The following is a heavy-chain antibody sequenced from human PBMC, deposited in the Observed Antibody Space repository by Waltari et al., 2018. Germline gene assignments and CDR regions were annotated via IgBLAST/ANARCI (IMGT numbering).Heavy chain of an antibody. CDR3: ARFQRELLDFDY. CDR1: GYSISSGYY. J-gene: IGHJ4*02. V-gene: IGHV4-38-2*01. Sequence: QVQLQESGPGLVKPSETLSLTCAVSGYSISSGYYWGWIRQPPGKGLEWIGSIYPSGSTYDNPSLKSRVTISVDTAKNQFSRKLSSVTAADTAVYYCARFQRELLDFDYWGQGTLVTVSS. CDR2: IYPSGST. D-gene: IGHD1-26*01.